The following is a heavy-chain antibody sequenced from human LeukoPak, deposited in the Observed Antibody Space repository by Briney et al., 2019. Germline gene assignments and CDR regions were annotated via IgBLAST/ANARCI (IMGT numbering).Heavy chain of an antibody. J-gene: IGHJ4*02. CDR3: ARVRSPRYFDY. CDR2: IKQDGSEK. CDR1: GFTFSSYW. V-gene: IGHV3-7*01. Sequence: GGSLRLSCAASGFTFSSYWMSWVRQAPGKGLEWVANIKQDGSEKYYVDSVKGRFTVSRDNAKNSLYLQMNSLRAEDTAVYYCARVRSPRYFDYWGQGTLVTVSS.